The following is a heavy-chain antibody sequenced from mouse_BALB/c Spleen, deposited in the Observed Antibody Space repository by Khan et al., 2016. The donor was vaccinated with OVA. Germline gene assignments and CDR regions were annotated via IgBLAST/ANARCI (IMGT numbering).Heavy chain of an antibody. J-gene: IGHJ3*01. CDR1: GFTFSTYG. CDR2: VSTGGGYT. Sequence: EVQLVVSGGDLVKPGGSLKLSCAASGFTFSTYGMSWVRQTPDKRLEWVATVSTGGGYTYYPDSVKGRFTIYRDNAKNTLYLQMSGLKSEDTAMFYCTRLVYYYDSGGFAYWGQGTLVTVSA. V-gene: IGHV5-6*01. CDR3: TRLVYYYDSGGFAY. D-gene: IGHD1-1*01.